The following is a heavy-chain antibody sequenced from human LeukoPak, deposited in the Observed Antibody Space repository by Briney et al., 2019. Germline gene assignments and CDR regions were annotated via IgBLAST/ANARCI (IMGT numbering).Heavy chain of an antibody. D-gene: IGHD3-10*01. Sequence: PSETLSLTCTVSGGSISINNYYWAWIRQPPGKGLEWIGFIYYSGTTNYNPSLKSRVTISVDTSKNQSSLKLSSVTAADTAVYYCARSRERITPHRDGKFDYWGQGTLVTVSS. CDR1: GGSISINNYY. CDR2: IYYSGTT. V-gene: IGHV4-61*05. CDR3: ARSRERITPHRDGKFDY. J-gene: IGHJ4*02.